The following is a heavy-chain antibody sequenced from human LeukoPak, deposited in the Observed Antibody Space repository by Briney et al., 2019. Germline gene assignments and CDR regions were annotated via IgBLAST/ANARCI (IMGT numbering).Heavy chain of an antibody. CDR1: GDSISNFY. J-gene: IGHJ5*02. Sequence: PSETQSLTCTVSGDSISNFYWGWLRQPPGKGLEWIGSIYYSGSTYYNPSLKSRVTISVDTSKNQFSLRLSSVTAADTAVYYCARGVISVSGFDPWGQGTLVTVSS. CDR3: ARGVISVSGFDP. CDR2: IYYSGST. D-gene: IGHD2-21*01. V-gene: IGHV4-39*07.